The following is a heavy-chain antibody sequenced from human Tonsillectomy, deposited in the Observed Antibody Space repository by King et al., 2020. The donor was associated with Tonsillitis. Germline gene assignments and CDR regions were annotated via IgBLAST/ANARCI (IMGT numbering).Heavy chain of an antibody. Sequence: VQLQQWGAGLLKPSETLSLTCAVYDGSFSDYYWSWIRQPPGKGLEWIGEINHSGSTNYNPSLKSRVIISLDTSKNQFSLRLSSVTAADTAVYYCAREIGYFDLWVRGTLVTVSS. V-gene: IGHV4-34*01. CDR2: INHSGST. J-gene: IGHJ2*01. CDR3: AREIGYFDL. CDR1: DGSFSDYY.